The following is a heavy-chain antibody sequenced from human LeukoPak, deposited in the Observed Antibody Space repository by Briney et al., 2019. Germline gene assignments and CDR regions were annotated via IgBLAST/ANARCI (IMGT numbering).Heavy chain of an antibody. CDR2: ISSSSSYI. Sequence: GGSLRLSFAASGFTFSSYSMNWVRQAPGKGLEWVSSISSSSSYIYYADSVKGRFTISRDNAKNSLYLQMNSLRAEDTAVYYCARYDSSGYSLYWGQGTLVTVSS. CDR3: ARYDSSGYSLY. V-gene: IGHV3-21*01. D-gene: IGHD3-22*01. J-gene: IGHJ4*02. CDR1: GFTFSSYS.